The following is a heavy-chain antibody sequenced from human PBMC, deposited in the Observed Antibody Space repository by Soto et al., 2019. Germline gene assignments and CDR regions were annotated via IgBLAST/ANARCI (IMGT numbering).Heavy chain of an antibody. CDR1: GYTFTSYG. CDR3: AREVLYSYGSIIDY. Sequence: ASVKVSCKASGYTFTSYGISWVRQAPGQGLEWMGWISAYNGNTNYAQKIQGRVTMTTDTSTSTAYMEMRSLRSDDTAVYYCAREVLYSYGSIIDYWGQGTLVTVSS. D-gene: IGHD5-18*01. J-gene: IGHJ4*02. V-gene: IGHV1-18*01. CDR2: ISAYNGNT.